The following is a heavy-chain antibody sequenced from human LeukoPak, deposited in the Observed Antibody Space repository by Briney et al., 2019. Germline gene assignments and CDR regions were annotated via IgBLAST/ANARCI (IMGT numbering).Heavy chain of an antibody. J-gene: IGHJ4*02. Sequence: PGGSLRLSCAVSGFTFNRYAMSWVRQAPGKGLEWVSSITFGGDDTYYADSVKGRFTISRDNSKNTVSLQMNILRAEDTALYFCAEEVGDTYPTFDYWGRGTPVTVSS. CDR3: AEEVGDTYPTFDY. D-gene: IGHD1-26*01. V-gene: IGHV3-23*01. CDR1: GFTFNRYA. CDR2: ITFGGDDT.